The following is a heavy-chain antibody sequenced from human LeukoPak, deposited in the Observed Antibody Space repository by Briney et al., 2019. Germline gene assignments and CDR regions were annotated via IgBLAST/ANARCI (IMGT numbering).Heavy chain of an antibody. CDR1: GFTVSSNY. V-gene: IGHV3-66*02. CDR2: IYSGGSK. CDR3: ARDPKVVPAAIGAFDI. D-gene: IGHD2-2*02. Sequence: PGGSLRLSCAASGFTVSSNYMSWVRQAPGKGLEWVSVIYSGGSKYYSDYVKGRFTISRDNSKNTLYLQMTSLRAEDTAVYYCARDPKVVPAAIGAFDIWGQGTMVTVSS. J-gene: IGHJ3*02.